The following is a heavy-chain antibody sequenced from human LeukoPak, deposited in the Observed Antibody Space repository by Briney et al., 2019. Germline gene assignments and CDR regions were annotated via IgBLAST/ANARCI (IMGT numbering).Heavy chain of an antibody. CDR2: INSDGSST. V-gene: IGHV3-74*01. D-gene: IGHD3-22*01. CDR1: GFTFSSYA. CDR3: ARCNSYYYDSSGYSYYYYYGMDV. J-gene: IGHJ6*02. Sequence: PGGSLRLSCAASGFTFSSYAMSWVRQAPGKGLVWVSRINSDGSSTSYADSVKGRFTISRDNAKNTLYLQMNSLRAEDTAVYYCARCNSYYYDSSGYSYYYYYGMDVWGQGTTVTVSS.